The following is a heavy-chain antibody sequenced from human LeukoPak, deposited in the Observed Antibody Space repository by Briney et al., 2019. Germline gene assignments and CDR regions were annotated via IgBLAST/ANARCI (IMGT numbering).Heavy chain of an antibody. D-gene: IGHD6-13*01. CDR1: GFTFSSYG. J-gene: IGHJ4*02. CDR3: ARDLEEAGKAFDY. CDR2: IWYDGSNK. V-gene: IGHV3-33*01. Sequence: GRSLRLSCAASGFTFSSYGMHWVRQAPGKGLEWVAVIWYDGSNKYYVDSVEGRFTISRDSSKNTLSLQMNSLRAEDTAVYYCARDLEEAGKAFDYWGQGTLVTVSS.